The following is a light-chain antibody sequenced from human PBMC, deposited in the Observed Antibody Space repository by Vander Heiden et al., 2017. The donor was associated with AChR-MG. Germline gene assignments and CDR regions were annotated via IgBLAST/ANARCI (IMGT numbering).Light chain of an antibody. CDR2: AAS. CDR1: RSIENF. CDR3: QQSFRSPQT. Sequence: DVQMTQSPSSLSASAGDRVTITCRSSRSIENFLNWYQQTPGKAPKLLICAASHLQGGVPSRFAGSGSGTEFTLTISSLQPEDVATYYCQQSFRSPQTFGQGTKVEIK. V-gene: IGKV1-39*01. J-gene: IGKJ1*01.